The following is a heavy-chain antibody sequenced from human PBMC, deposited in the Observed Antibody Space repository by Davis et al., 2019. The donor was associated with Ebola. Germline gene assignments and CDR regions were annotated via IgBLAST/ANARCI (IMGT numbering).Heavy chain of an antibody. CDR2: ISGSSSTI. J-gene: IGHJ4*02. CDR3: ASRHDY. V-gene: IGHV3-48*02. CDR1: GFTFSTYS. Sequence: GESLKISCAASGFTFSTYSMNWVRQAPGEGLEWVSYISGSSSTIYYADSVKGRFTISRDNAKNSLYLQMNSLRDEDTAVYYRASRHDYWGQGTLVTVSS.